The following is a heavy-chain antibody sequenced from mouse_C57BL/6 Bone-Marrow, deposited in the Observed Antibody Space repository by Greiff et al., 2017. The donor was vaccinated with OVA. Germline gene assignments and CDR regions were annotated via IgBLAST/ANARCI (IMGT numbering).Heavy chain of an antibody. V-gene: IGHV5-6*02. Sequence: DVMLVESGGDLVKPGGSLKLSCAASGFTFSSYGMSWVRQTPDKRLEWVATISSGGSYTYYPDSVKGRFTISRDNAKNTLYLQMSSLKSEDTAMYYCARRGTVVDWYFDVWGTGTTVTVSS. CDR1: GFTFSSYG. D-gene: IGHD1-1*01. CDR3: ARRGTVVDWYFDV. J-gene: IGHJ1*03. CDR2: ISSGGSYT.